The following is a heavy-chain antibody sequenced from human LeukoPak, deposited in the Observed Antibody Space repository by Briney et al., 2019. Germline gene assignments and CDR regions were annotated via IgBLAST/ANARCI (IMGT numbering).Heavy chain of an antibody. D-gene: IGHD3-10*01. CDR3: ARVSITMVRGVIVNWFDP. J-gene: IGHJ5*02. CDR2: MNPNSGNT. CDR1: GYTFTSYD. V-gene: IGHV1-8*01. Sequence: ASVKVSCKASGYTFTSYDINWVRQATGQGLEWMGWMNPNSGNTGYAQKFQGRVTMTRNTSISTAYIELSSLRSEDTAVYYCARVSITMVRGVIVNWFDPWGQGTLVTVSS.